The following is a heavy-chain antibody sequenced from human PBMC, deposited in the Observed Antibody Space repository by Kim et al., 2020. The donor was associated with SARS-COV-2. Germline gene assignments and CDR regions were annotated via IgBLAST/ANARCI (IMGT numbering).Heavy chain of an antibody. CDR3: ARHSNFYFDY. V-gene: IGHV4-4*07. J-gene: IGHJ4*02. CDR2: GGP. Sequence: GGPSYNPPLKRRVTMSVEPSKNQLALKLSSVTAADTAVYYCARHSNFYFDYWGQGILVTVSS. D-gene: IGHD4-4*01.